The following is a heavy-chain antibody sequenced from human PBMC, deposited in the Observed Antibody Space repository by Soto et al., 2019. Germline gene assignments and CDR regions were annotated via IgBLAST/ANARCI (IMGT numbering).Heavy chain of an antibody. Sequence: PSETLSLTCTVSGGSISSGGYYWSWIRQHPGKGLEWIGYIYYSGSTYYNPSLKSRVTISVDTSKNQFSLKLSSVTAADTAVYYCARRGDYCSGGSCYEKVDWFDPWGQGTLVTVSS. V-gene: IGHV4-31*03. J-gene: IGHJ5*02. CDR2: IYYSGST. CDR1: GGSISSGGYY. D-gene: IGHD2-15*01. CDR3: ARRGDYCSGGSCYEKVDWFDP.